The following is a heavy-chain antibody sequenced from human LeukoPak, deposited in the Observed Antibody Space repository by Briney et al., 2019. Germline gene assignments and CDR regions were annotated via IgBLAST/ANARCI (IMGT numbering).Heavy chain of an antibody. CDR2: IYYTGST. CDR1: GGSISSSTHY. Sequence: SETLSLTCTVPGGSISSSTHYWGWIRQPPGKGLEWMGSIYYTGSTYYNPSLRSRVTISVDTSKNQFSLKLSSVTAADTAVYYCARRGGSGYYSPFDSWGQGTLVTVSS. CDR3: ARRGGSGYYSPFDS. D-gene: IGHD3-3*01. V-gene: IGHV4-39*01. J-gene: IGHJ4*02.